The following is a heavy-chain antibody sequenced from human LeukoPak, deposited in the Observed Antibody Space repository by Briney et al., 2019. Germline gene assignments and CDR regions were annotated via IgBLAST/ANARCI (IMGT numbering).Heavy chain of an antibody. J-gene: IGHJ6*03. CDR1: GFIFVDYG. D-gene: IGHD6-6*01. CDR3: TKDAGVGSSSPSFYFYMDA. CDR2: INWNSGST. V-gene: IGHV3-9*01. Sequence: GGSLRLSCAASGFIFVDYGMHWVRQAPGKGLEWVSSINWNSGSTAYADSVKGRFTVSRDNAKKSVYLQMDSLRPDDTALYYCTKDAGVGSSSPSFYFYMDAWGKGTTVSVSS.